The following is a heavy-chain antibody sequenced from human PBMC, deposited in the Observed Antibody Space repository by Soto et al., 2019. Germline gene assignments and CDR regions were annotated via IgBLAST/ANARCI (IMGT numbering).Heavy chain of an antibody. Sequence: QVLLVESGGGLVKPGGSLRLSCAASGFIFSDYYISWIRQAPGKGLEWISYSSNSGTFSRYADSVKGRFSISRDNTKNLLYLQMNSLRAEDTAVYYCARSGDNYNRLDYWGQGTPVTVSS. V-gene: IGHV3-11*06. J-gene: IGHJ4*02. D-gene: IGHD1-1*01. CDR2: SSNSGTFS. CDR1: GFIFSDYY. CDR3: ARSGDNYNRLDY.